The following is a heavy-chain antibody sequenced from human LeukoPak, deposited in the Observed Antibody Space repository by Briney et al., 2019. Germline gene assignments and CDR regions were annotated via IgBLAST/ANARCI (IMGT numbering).Heavy chain of an antibody. D-gene: IGHD6-13*01. CDR3: AIKAAAGTNDAFDI. CDR2: ISYDGSNK. V-gene: IGHV3-30*03. Sequence: GGSLRLSCAASGFTFSSYGMHWARQAPGKGLEWVAVISYDGSNKYYADSVKGRFTISRDNSKNTLYLQMNSLRAEDTAVYYCAIKAAAGTNDAFDIWGQGTMVTVSS. CDR1: GFTFSSYG. J-gene: IGHJ3*02.